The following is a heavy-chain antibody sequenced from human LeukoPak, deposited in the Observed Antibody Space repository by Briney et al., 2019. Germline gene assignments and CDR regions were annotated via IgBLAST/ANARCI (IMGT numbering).Heavy chain of an antibody. Sequence: GGSLRLSCAASGFTFSDYYMSWIRQAPGKGLEWVSYISSSGSTIYYADSVKGRFTISRDNAKNSLYLQMNSLRAEDTAVYYCARALENTMVRGVIAYWGQGTLVTVSS. CDR1: GFTFSDYY. V-gene: IGHV3-11*01. CDR2: ISSSGSTI. D-gene: IGHD3-10*01. J-gene: IGHJ4*02. CDR3: ARALENTMVRGVIAY.